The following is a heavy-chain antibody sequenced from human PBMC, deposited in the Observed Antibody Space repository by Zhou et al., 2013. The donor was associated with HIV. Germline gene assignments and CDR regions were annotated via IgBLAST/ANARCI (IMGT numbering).Heavy chain of an antibody. J-gene: IGHJ6*02. CDR1: GYTFTNYD. D-gene: IGHD3-10*01. Sequence: QVQLVQSGAEVKRPGASVQVSCKASGYTFTNYDISWVRQATGQGLEWMGWMNPQSGNKEYAQKFQGRMSLTMKTSINTAYLELSSLRSEDTGIYYCAREGPYYYGSGTNERMMGGMDVWGQGTTVTVSS. CDR2: MNPQSGNK. V-gene: IGHV1-8*01. CDR3: AREGPYYYGSGTNERMMGGMDV.